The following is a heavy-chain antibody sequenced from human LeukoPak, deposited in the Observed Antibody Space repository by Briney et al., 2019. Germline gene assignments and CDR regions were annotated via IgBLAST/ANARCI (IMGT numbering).Heavy chain of an antibody. V-gene: IGHV3-23*01. Sequence: GGSLRLSCAASGFTFSSYAMSWVRQAPGKGLEWVSAISGSGGSTYYADSVKGRFTISRDNSKNTLYLQMNSLRAEDTAVYYCARGLPPAGELRYFYWLGRSYYMDVWGKGTTVTVSS. CDR1: GFTFSSYA. D-gene: IGHD3-9*01. CDR3: ARGLPPAGELRYFYWLGRSYYMDV. J-gene: IGHJ6*03. CDR2: ISGSGGST.